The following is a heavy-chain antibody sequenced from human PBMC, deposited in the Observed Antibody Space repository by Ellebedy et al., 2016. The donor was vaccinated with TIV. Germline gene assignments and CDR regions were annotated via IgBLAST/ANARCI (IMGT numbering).Heavy chain of an antibody. CDR1: GFTFSGYW. CDR2: IWSDGSKN. CDR3: ARDQQVASTADY. V-gene: IGHV3-7*01. Sequence: GGSLRLXCAASGFTFSGYWMSWFRQAPGKGLEWVAMIWSDGSKNYYADSVKGRFTISRDNAKNSLYLQMDSLRVEDTAIYYCARDQQVASTADYWGQGTLVTVSS. D-gene: IGHD6-13*01. J-gene: IGHJ4*02.